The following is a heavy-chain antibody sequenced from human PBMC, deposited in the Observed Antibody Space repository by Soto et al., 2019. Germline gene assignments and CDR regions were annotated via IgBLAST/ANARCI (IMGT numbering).Heavy chain of an antibody. Sequence: QVQLVDSGGGLVKPGGSLRLSCTASGFTFTDHYMTWIRQAPGKGLEWVSYINSGGNNIYYADSVRGRFTISRDNAKNSVYLQMSSLRAEDTAIYSCARDIRGANWGQGTLVIVSS. CDR2: INSGGNNI. J-gene: IGHJ4*02. CDR3: ARDIRGAN. CDR1: GFTFTDHY. V-gene: IGHV3-11*01. D-gene: IGHD3-10*01.